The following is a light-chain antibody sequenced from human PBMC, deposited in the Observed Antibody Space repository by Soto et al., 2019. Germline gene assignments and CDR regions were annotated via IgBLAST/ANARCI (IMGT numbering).Light chain of an antibody. CDR3: QQYYTYWHM. CDR2: DAS. V-gene: IGKV1-5*01. Sequence: EIQMTQSPSALSAAVGDRVIITFRSSQSISDYLAWYQQKPGKAPKLLIYDASNLESGVPSTFSASGSGTEFTLTISSLQTDDFATYYCQQYYTYWHMFGQGTKV. CDR1: QSISDY. J-gene: IGKJ1*01.